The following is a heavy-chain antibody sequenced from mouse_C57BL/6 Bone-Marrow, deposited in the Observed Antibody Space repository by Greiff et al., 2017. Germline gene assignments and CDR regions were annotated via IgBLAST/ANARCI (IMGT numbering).Heavy chain of an antibody. J-gene: IGHJ1*01. Sequence: EVHLVESGPGLVKPSQSLSLTCSVTGYSITSCYYWNWIRQFPGNKLEGWVYISYDGNNNYNPSLINRISITRDTSKNQFVLKLNSVTTEDTATYYCARVGLGWYFDVWGSGTTVTVSS. CDR1: GYSITSCYY. D-gene: IGHD4-1*01. V-gene: IGHV3-6*01. CDR2: ISYDGNN. CDR3: ARVGLGWYFDV.